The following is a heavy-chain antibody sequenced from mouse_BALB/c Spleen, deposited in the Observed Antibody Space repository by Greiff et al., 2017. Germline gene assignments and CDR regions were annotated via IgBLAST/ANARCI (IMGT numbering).Heavy chain of an antibody. Sequence: EVKLVESGGGLVQPGGSLRLSCATSGFTFTDYYMSWVRQPPGKALEWLGFIRNKANGYTTEYSASVKGRFTISRDNSQSILYLQMNTLRAEDSATYYCARGGYYDGAWFAYWGQGTLVTVSA. CDR3: ARGGYYDGAWFAY. V-gene: IGHV7-3*02. CDR2: IRNKANGYTT. D-gene: IGHD1-1*01. CDR1: GFTFTDYY. J-gene: IGHJ3*01.